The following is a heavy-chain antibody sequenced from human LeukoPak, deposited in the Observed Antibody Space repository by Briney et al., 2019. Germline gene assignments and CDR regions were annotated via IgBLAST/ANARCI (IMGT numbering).Heavy chain of an antibody. V-gene: IGHV1-8*03. CDR1: GYTFTGYY. D-gene: IGHD6-13*01. Sequence: GASVKVSCKASGYTFTGYYMHWVRQAPGQGLEWMGWMNPNSGNTGYAQKFQGRVTITRNTSISTAYMELSSLRSEDTAVYYCARGHPRWYSSSWTGPEQAWFDPWGQGTLVTVSS. CDR2: MNPNSGNT. CDR3: ARGHPRWYSSSWTGPEQAWFDP. J-gene: IGHJ5*02.